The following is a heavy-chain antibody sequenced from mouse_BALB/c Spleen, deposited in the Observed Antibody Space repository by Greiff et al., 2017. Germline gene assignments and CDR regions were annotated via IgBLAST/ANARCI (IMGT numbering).Heavy chain of an antibody. CDR2: IYPYNGGT. D-gene: IGHD1-1*01. CDR1: GYTFTDYN. CDR3: ARGSAGVAPLDV. J-gene: IGHJ1*01. Sequence: VQLQQSGPELVKPGASVKISCKASGYTFTDYNMHWVKQSHGKSLEWIGYIYPYNGGTGYNQKFKSKATLTVDNSYSTAYMELRSLTSEDSAVYYCARGSAGVAPLDVWGAGTTVTVSS. V-gene: IGHV1S29*02.